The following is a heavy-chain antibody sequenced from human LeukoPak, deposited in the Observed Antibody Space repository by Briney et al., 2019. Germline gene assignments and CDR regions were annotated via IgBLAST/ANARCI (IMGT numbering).Heavy chain of an antibody. Sequence: GGSLRLSCAASGFTVSSNYMSWVRQAPGKGLEWVSVIYDNGDAYSADSVKGRFTISRHNSKNTLYLQMNSLRPEDTAVYYCAGGSRRDGYDYWGQGTLVTVSS. CDR3: AGGSRRDGYDY. CDR2: IYDNGDA. D-gene: IGHD5-24*01. V-gene: IGHV3-53*04. CDR1: GFTVSSNY. J-gene: IGHJ4*02.